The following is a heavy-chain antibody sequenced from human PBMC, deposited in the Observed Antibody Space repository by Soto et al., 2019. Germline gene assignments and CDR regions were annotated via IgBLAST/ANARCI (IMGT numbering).Heavy chain of an antibody. D-gene: IGHD2-21*02. CDR3: AHNCGVDCHSVFFY. V-gene: IGHV3-23*01. CDR2: ISGGGGSS. J-gene: IGHJ4*02. CDR1: GFTFSNFA. Sequence: EVQLLESGGGLVQPGGSLRLSFVRSGFTFSNFAMNWFRQPRGKGLEWASGISGGGGSSYYTDTLKARFTISRYNSNNTLYHQMNSLRAEFTALYYCAHNCGVDCHSVFFYGGQGTLVIVSS.